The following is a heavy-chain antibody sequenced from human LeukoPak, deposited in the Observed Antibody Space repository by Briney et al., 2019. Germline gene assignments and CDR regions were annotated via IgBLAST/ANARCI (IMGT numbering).Heavy chain of an antibody. CDR2: IYSGGST. V-gene: IGHV3-53*01. CDR3: ARARTDRILDY. D-gene: IGHD2/OR15-2a*01. CDR1: GFTVSSNY. J-gene: IGHJ4*02. Sequence: PGGSLRLSCAASGFTVSSNYMSWVRQAPGKGLEWVSVIYSGGSTYYADSVKGRFTISRDNSKNTLYLQMNSLRAEDTAVHYCARARTDRILDYWGQGTLVTVSS.